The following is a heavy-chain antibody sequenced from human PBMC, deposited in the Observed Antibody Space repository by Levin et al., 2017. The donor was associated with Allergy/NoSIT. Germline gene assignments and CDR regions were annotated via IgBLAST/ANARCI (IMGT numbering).Heavy chain of an antibody. CDR3: ARGLIEYYDFWSGYYGGGHYYYYMDV. J-gene: IGHJ6*03. V-gene: IGHV4-4*02. Sequence: SQTLSLTCAVSGGSISSSNWWSWVRQPPGKGLEWIGEIYHSGSTNYNPSLKSRVTISVDKSKNQFSLKLSSVTAADTAVYYCARGLIEYYDFWSGYYGGGHYYYYMDVWGKGTTVTVSS. D-gene: IGHD3-3*01. CDR2: IYHSGST. CDR1: GGSISSSNW.